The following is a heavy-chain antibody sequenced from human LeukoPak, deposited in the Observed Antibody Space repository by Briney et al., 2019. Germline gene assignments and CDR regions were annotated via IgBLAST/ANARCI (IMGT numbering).Heavy chain of an antibody. J-gene: IGHJ3*02. V-gene: IGHV4-61*02. CDR2: IYTSGST. CDR1: GGSISSGPYY. CDR3: ARADVYYYDSSGYAPDAFDI. Sequence: SETLSLTCTVSGGSISSGPYYWSWIRQPAGKGLEWIGRIYTSGSTNYNPSLKSRVTISVDTSKNQFSLKLSSVTAADTAVYYCARADVYYYDSSGYAPDAFDIWGQGTMVTVSS. D-gene: IGHD3-22*01.